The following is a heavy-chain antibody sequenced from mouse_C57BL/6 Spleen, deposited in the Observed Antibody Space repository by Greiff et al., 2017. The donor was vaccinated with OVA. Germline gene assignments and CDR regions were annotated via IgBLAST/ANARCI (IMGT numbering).Heavy chain of an antibody. CDR1: GYTFAEYT. J-gene: IGHJ1*03. CDR3: ARHEDRVRSDWYFDV. V-gene: IGHV1-62-2*01. Sequence: VQLQQSGAELVKPGASVKLSCKASGYTFAEYTIHWVKQRSGQGLEWIGWFYPGSGSIKYNEKFKDKATLTADKSSSTVYTELSSLTSEDSAVYFFARHEDRVRSDWYFDVWGTGTTVTVSS. CDR2: FYPGSGSI. D-gene: IGHD1-1*01.